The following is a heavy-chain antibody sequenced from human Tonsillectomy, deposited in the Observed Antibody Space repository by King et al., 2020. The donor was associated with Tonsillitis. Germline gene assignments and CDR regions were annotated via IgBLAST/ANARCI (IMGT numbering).Heavy chain of an antibody. CDR2: ISYSSGYI. V-gene: IGHV3-21*01. CDR1: GFTFSSYN. J-gene: IGHJ4*02. D-gene: IGHD5-12*01. Sequence: VQLVESGGGLVKPGGSLRLSCAASGFTFSSYNMNWVRQAPGKGLEWVSSISYSSGYIIYADSVKGRFTLSRDNAKNSLYLQMNSLRAEDTAVYYCARDQDSGYVNWGQGTLVTVSS. CDR3: ARDQDSGYVN.